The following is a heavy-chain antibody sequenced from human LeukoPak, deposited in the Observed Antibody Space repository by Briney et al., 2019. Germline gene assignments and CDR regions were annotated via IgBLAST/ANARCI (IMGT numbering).Heavy chain of an antibody. V-gene: IGHV3-48*04. CDR3: ARVVSSSWYYFDY. CDR1: AFTFSSYS. Sequence: PGGSLRLSCAASAFTFSSYSMNWVRQAPGKGLEWVSYISSSSSTIYYADSVKGRFTISRDNAKNSLYLQMNSLRAEDTALYYCARVVSSSWYYFDYWGQGTLVTVSS. D-gene: IGHD6-13*01. J-gene: IGHJ4*02. CDR2: ISSSSSTI.